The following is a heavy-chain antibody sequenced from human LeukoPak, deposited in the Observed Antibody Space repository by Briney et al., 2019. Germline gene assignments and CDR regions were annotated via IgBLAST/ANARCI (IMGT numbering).Heavy chain of an antibody. D-gene: IGHD1-26*01. CDR1: GFNFSTYT. Sequence: GGSLRLSCAASGFNFSTYTINWVRQAPGKGLEWVSSISSSSSYIYYADSVKGRFTISRDNAKNSLYLQMNSLRAEDTAVYYCAVRGIVGATSQDYWGQGTLVTVSS. CDR3: AVRGIVGATSQDY. CDR2: ISSSSSYI. J-gene: IGHJ4*02. V-gene: IGHV3-21*01.